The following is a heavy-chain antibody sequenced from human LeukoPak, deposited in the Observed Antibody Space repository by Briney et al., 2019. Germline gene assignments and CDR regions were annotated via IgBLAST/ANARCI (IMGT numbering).Heavy chain of an antibody. D-gene: IGHD3-10*01. Sequence: PGGSLRLSCAASGFTFSSYAMHWVRQAPGKGLEWVAVISYDGSNKYYADSVKGRFTISRDNSKNTLYLQMNSLRAEDTAVYYCARGGWFIVDYWGQGTLVTVSS. CDR2: ISYDGSNK. V-gene: IGHV3-30-3*01. CDR3: ARGGWFIVDY. J-gene: IGHJ4*02. CDR1: GFTFSSYA.